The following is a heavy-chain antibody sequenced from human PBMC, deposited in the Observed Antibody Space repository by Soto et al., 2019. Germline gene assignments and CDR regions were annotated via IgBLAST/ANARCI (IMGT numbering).Heavy chain of an antibody. J-gene: IGHJ5*02. D-gene: IGHD2-8*01. V-gene: IGHV1-69*01. CDR1: GGTFSSSA. CDR3: ARVEVPGVGSMLGCFDL. Sequence: PVSVSCKTAGGTFSSSAISWVRQPPGQGLEWMGGIIPIFGTANYAQKFQGRVTITADESTSTAYMELSSLRSEDTAVYYCARVEVPGVGSMLGCFDLSCRGTLVTVS. CDR2: IIPIFGTA.